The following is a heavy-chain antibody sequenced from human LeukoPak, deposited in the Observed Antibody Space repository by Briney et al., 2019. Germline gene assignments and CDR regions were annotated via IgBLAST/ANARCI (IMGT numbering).Heavy chain of an antibody. CDR1: GYTFTSYG. CDR2: ISVYNGNT. V-gene: IGHV1-18*01. D-gene: IGHD2-15*01. J-gene: IGHJ6*02. Sequence: ASVKVSCKASGYTFTSYGISWVRQAPGQGLEWMGWISVYNGNTNYAQKLQGRVTMTTDTSTSTAYMELRSLRSDDTAVYYYARDWGCSGGGCYSDVIPGMDVWGQGTTVTVSS. CDR3: ARDWGCSGGGCYSDVIPGMDV.